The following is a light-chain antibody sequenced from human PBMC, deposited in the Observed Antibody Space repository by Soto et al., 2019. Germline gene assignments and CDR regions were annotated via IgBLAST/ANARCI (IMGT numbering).Light chain of an antibody. Sequence: QSVLTQPASPSGSPGQSITISCTGTSSDIGAYDYVSWFQQHPGKAPKLMISEVNNRPSGVSNRFSGSKSGNTAYLTISGLQVEDEAEYFCSSFTTTSTHVFGTGTRSPS. J-gene: IGLJ1*01. CDR1: SSDIGAYDY. CDR2: EVN. CDR3: SSFTTTSTHV. V-gene: IGLV2-14*01.